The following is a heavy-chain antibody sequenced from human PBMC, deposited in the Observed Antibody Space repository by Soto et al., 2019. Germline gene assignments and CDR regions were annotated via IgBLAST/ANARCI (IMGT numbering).Heavy chain of an antibody. D-gene: IGHD6-13*01. Sequence: PGGSLRLSCAASGFTFDDYAMHWVRQAPGKGLEWVSGISWNSGSIGYADSVKGRFTISRDNAKNSLYLQMNSLRAEDTALYYCAKGVAAAAYYFDYWGQGTLVTVSS. V-gene: IGHV3-9*01. CDR3: AKGVAAAAYYFDY. CDR2: ISWNSGSI. J-gene: IGHJ4*02. CDR1: GFTFDDYA.